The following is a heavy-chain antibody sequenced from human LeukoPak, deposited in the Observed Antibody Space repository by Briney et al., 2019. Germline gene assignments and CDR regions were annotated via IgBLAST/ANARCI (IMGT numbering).Heavy chain of an antibody. CDR1: GFTFSSYS. V-gene: IGHV3-21*01. CDR2: ISSSSSYI. D-gene: IGHD2-2*01. Sequence: PGGSLRLSCAASGFTFSSYSMNWVRQAPGKGLEWVSSISSSSSYIYYADSVKGRFTISRDNAKNSLYLQMNSLRAEDTAVYYCAKDSIVVVPAAIGRCPLDYWGQGTLVTVSS. J-gene: IGHJ4*02. CDR3: AKDSIVVVPAAIGRCPLDY.